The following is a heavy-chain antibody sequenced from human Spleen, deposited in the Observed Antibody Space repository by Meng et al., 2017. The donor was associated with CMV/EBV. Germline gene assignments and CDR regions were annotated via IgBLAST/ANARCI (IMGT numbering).Heavy chain of an antibody. D-gene: IGHD3-10*01. CDR2: IFPKLGLI. V-gene: IGHV1-69*10. Sequence: SVKVSCKASGGTFSDYAISWVRQAPGQGLEWMGGIFPKLGLINHSEKFQGRVSITADEFTTTVFIELSSLRSDDTALYFCAKGTLVRVGSPPVVEDWGQGTLVTVSS. CDR1: GGTFSDYA. CDR3: AKGTLVRVGSPPVVED. J-gene: IGHJ4*02.